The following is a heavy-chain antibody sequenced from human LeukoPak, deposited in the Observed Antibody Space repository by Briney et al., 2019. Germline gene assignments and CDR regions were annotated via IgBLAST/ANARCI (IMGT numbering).Heavy chain of an antibody. D-gene: IGHD3-10*01. Sequence: PGGSLRLSCVVSGNSIRSYSMNWIRQAPGKGLQWVSYISSSGSTIYYADSVKGRFTISRDNAKNSLYLQMNSLRAEDTAVYYCARVVRGVIGFDYWGQGTLVTVSS. J-gene: IGHJ4*02. CDR2: ISSSGSTI. CDR1: GNSIRSYS. V-gene: IGHV3-48*04. CDR3: ARVVRGVIGFDY.